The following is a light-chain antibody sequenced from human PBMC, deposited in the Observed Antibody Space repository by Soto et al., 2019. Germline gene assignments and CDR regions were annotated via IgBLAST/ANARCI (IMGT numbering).Light chain of an antibody. Sequence: EIVLTQSPATLSLSPGERATLSCRASQSVNISLAWYQQKPGQAPRLLIYDASNRATGIPARFSGSGSGTDFTLTISSLEPEDIAVYYCQQRSNWRVTFGGGTKVEIK. J-gene: IGKJ4*01. CDR3: QQRSNWRVT. CDR2: DAS. V-gene: IGKV3-11*01. CDR1: QSVNIS.